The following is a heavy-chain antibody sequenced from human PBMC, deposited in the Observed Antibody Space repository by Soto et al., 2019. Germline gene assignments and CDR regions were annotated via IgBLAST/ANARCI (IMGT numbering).Heavy chain of an antibody. CDR3: ARPPGYVIDWYYFDT. J-gene: IGHJ4*02. V-gene: IGHV1-2*02. CDR2: LSPTTGGT. Sequence: ASVKVSCKTSGNTLTSFYIHWVRQAPGQGLEWVGRLSPTTGGTNYAQHFQGRVTVTWDMSTFTAYMELSSLIYEDTAVYYCARPPGYVIDWYYFDTWGQGTQVTVSS. CDR1: GNTLTSFY. D-gene: IGHD3-9*01.